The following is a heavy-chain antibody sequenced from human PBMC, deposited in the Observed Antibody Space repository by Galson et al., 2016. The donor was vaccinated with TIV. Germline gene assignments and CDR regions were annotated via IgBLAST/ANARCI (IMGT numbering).Heavy chain of an antibody. CDR2: IVPLFRTT. J-gene: IGHJ6*02. V-gene: IGHV1-69*01. Sequence: VKVSCKASGGSFSTHTFNWVRQAPGQGLEWMGGIVPLFRTTNYAQKFQGRVTFTADESSSTAYMEVSRLTSDDTAVYYCAKDRNTALDTYYYYYGMGVWGQGTTVTVSS. CDR3: AKDRNTALDTYYYYYGMGV. CDR1: GGSFSTHT. D-gene: IGHD5-18*01.